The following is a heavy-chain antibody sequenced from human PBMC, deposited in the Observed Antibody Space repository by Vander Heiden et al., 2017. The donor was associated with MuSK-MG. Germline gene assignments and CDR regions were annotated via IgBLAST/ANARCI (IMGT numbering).Heavy chain of an antibody. Sequence: QVQLVESGGGVVQPGRSLRLSCAASGLTFSSYAMHWVRQAPGKGLEWVAVISYDGSNKYYADAVKGRFTISRDNSKNTLYLQMNSLRAEDTAVYYCARDQVYDSSESVYWGQGTLVTVSS. CDR3: ARDQVYDSSESVY. CDR2: ISYDGSNK. V-gene: IGHV3-30*04. J-gene: IGHJ4*02. CDR1: GLTFSSYA. D-gene: IGHD3-22*01.